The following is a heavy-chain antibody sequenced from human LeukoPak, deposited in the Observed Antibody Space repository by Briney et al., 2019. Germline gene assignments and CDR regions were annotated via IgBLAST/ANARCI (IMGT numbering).Heavy chain of an antibody. Sequence: SVTLSCKASGGTFSSYAISWVRQAPGQGLEWMGGIIPYYGTANYAQKFQGRVTITRDTSTSTVYMEPSSLRSEDTAVYYCARALRMDTIPGVNMNDFDYWGQGTVVTDSS. CDR1: GGTFSSYA. J-gene: IGHJ4*02. CDR3: ARALRMDTIPGVNMNDFDY. V-gene: IGHV1-69*05. CDR2: IIPYYGTA. D-gene: IGHD5-24*01.